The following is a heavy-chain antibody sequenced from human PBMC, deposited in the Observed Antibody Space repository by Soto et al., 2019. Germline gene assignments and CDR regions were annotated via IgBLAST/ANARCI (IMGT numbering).Heavy chain of an antibody. CDR3: AKPEVSANSHAFILERSPPAYYYDYYMDV. CDR1: GFNFRSYA. Sequence: EVQLVESGGGLIQPGGSLRLSCAASGFNFRSYAMSVIRQAPGKGLEWVSGVSGTSHTTYYADSVKGRFTISRDNAEDTQYLQMNSPKVDATAIYYCAKPEVSANSHAFILERSPPAYYYDYYMDVWGKGTTVTVSS. D-gene: IGHD3-3*01. CDR2: VSGTSHTT. J-gene: IGHJ6*03. V-gene: IGHV3-23*04.